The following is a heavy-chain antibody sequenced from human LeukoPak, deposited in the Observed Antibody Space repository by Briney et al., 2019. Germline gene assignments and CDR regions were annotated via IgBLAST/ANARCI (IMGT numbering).Heavy chain of an antibody. CDR1: GFTFSSYG. CDR2: ISGSGGST. CDR3: AKDIVIMVRGFDY. Sequence: GGSLRLSCAASGFTFSSYGMSWVRQAPGKGLEWVSAISGSGGSTYYADSVKGRFTISRDNSKNTLYLQMNSLRAEDTAVYYCAKDIVIMVRGFDYWGQGTLVTVSS. J-gene: IGHJ4*02. V-gene: IGHV3-23*01. D-gene: IGHD3-10*01.